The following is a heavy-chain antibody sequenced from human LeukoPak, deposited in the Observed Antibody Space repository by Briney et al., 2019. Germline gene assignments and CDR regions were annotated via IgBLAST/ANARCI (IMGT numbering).Heavy chain of an antibody. Sequence: PGGSLKLSFAVSGFHVSGDYMSRVRPGSGKGLEWVSVMYSGGATYYAGSVKGRFTISRDNSKNTLYLQMSSLRVGDTAVYYCARPDWGDPWGHGTLVTVSS. CDR3: ARPDWGDP. CDR2: MYSGGAT. D-gene: IGHD3-16*01. CDR1: GFHVSGDY. J-gene: IGHJ5*02. V-gene: IGHV3-53*01.